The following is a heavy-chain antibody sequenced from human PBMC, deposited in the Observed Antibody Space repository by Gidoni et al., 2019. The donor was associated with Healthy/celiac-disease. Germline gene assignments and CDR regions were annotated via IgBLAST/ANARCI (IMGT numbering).Heavy chain of an antibody. J-gene: IGHJ2*01. CDR2: IAYSGTI. CDR1: GGSISSGGYY. CDR3: ARAGYGDYRWYFDL. D-gene: IGHD4-17*01. Sequence: QVQLQESCPGLVKPPQTLSLTCAVSGGSISSGGYYWRWIRQPPGKGLEWIGYIAYSGTIYYNPSLKSRVTISVDTSKNQFSLKLSSVTAADTAVYYCARAGYGDYRWYFDLWGRGTLVTVSS. V-gene: IGHV4-30-4*01.